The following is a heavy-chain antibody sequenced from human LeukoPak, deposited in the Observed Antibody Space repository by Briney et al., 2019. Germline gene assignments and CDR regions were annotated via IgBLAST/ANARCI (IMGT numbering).Heavy chain of an antibody. J-gene: IGHJ3*02. CDR1: GYTFTIYA. D-gene: IGHD2-15*01. Sequence: ASVKVSCKASGYTFTIYAINWVRQAPGQGLEWMGWINPNSGGTNYAQKFQGRVTMTRDTSISTAYMELTRLRSDDTAVYYCANSGGEEDDAFDIWGQGTMVTVSS. CDR3: ANSGGEEDDAFDI. CDR2: INPNSGGT. V-gene: IGHV1-2*02.